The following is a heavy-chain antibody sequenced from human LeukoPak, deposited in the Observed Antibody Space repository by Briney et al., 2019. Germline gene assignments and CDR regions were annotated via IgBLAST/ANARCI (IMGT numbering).Heavy chain of an antibody. Sequence: SETLSLTCTVSGGSISSSSYCWGWIRQPPGKGLEWIGSIYYSGSTYYNPSLKSRVTISVDTSKNQFSLKLSSVTAADTAVYYCASGMGHFDYWGQGTLVTVSS. CDR2: IYYSGST. CDR1: GGSISSSSYC. D-gene: IGHD1-14*01. CDR3: ASGMGHFDY. J-gene: IGHJ4*02. V-gene: IGHV4-39*07.